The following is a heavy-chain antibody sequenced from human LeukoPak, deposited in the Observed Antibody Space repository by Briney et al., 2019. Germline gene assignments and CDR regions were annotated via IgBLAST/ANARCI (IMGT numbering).Heavy chain of an antibody. CDR2: ISYDGSNK. D-gene: IGHD6-19*01. V-gene: IGHV3-30*04. CDR1: GFTFSTYA. Sequence: GGSLRLSCAASGFTFSTYAMHWVRQAPGKGLEWVAVISYDGSNKYYADSVKGRFTISRDNSKSTLYLQMNSLRAEDTAVYYCAKSRDWYVGDYWGQGTLVTVSS. J-gene: IGHJ4*02. CDR3: AKSRDWYVGDY.